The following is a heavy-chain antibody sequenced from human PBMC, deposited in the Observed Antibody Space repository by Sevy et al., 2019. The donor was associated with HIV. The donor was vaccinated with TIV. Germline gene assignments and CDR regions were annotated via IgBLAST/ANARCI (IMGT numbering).Heavy chain of an antibody. CDR2: IYHSGST. CDR3: ASQMGGGNFFYYYFDY. V-gene: IGHV4-38-2*02. D-gene: IGHD2-21*01. CDR1: GYSISSGYY. J-gene: IGHJ4*01. Sequence: GSLRLSCTVSGYSISSGYYWGWIRQPPGKGLEWIGSIYHSGSTYYNPSLKSRVTISVDTSKNQFSLKLSSVTAADTAVYYCASQMGGGNFFYYYFDYWGHGTLVTVSS.